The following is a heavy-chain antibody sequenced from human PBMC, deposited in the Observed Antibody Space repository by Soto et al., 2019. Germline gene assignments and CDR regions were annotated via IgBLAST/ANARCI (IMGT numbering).Heavy chain of an antibody. CDR3: ARSWGAVADY. CDR2: INHSGST. J-gene: IGHJ4*02. D-gene: IGHD6-19*01. V-gene: IGHV4-34*01. CDR1: GGSFTGYY. Sequence: QVQLQQWGAGLLKPSETLSHTCAVYGGSFTGYYWSWIRQPPGKGLEWIGEINHSGSTNYNPSLKSRVTISVDTSKNHFSLKLSSLTAADTAVYYCARSWGAVADYWGQGTLVTVSS.